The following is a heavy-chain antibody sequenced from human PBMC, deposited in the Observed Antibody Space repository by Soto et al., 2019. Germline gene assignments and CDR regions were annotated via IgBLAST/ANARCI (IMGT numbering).Heavy chain of an antibody. D-gene: IGHD3-10*01. CDR2: ISEDAETD. Sequence: GGSLRLSCVASGFTFSDFGMHWVRQRPGKGLEWLAVISEDAETDFHVDSVKGRFTVSRDNFKETLYLQMNGLTTDDSAVYFCAKAPFRRPYYFYGMDVWGQGTTVTVSS. CDR1: GFTFSDFG. V-gene: IGHV3-30*18. CDR3: AKAPFRRPYYFYGMDV. J-gene: IGHJ6*02.